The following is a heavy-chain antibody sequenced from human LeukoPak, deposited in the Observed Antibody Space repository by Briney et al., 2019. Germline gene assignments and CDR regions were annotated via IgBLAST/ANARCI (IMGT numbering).Heavy chain of an antibody. D-gene: IGHD5-18*01. CDR3: ARRSYGYSVSRY. CDR1: GGSISSSNW. J-gene: IGHJ4*02. Sequence: SETLSLTCAVSGGSISSSNWWSWVRQPPGKGLEWIGEINHSGSTNYNPSLKSRVTISVDTSKNQFSLKLSSVTAADTAVYYCARRSYGYSVSRYWGRGTLVTVSS. V-gene: IGHV4-4*02. CDR2: INHSGST.